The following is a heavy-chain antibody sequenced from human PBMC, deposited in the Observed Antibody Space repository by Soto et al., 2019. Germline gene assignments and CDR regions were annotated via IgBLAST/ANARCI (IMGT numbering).Heavy chain of an antibody. Sequence: GGSLILSCAASGFTFSSYAMHWVRQAPGKGLEWVAVISYDGSNKYYADSVKGRFTISRDNSKNTLYLQMNSLRAEDTAVYYCARDFEVDTARVTVVDYYCGMDGWGKGTTVTVSS. J-gene: IGHJ6*04. CDR3: ARDFEVDTARVTVVDYYCGMDG. V-gene: IGHV3-30-3*01. CDR1: GFTFSSYA. CDR2: ISYDGSNK. D-gene: IGHD5-18*01.